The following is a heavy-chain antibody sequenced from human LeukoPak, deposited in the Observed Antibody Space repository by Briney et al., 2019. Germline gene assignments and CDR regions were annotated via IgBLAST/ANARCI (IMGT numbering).Heavy chain of an antibody. Sequence: ASVTVSCKASGYTFTSYGISWVRQAPGQGLEWMGWISAYNGNTNYAQKLQGRVTMTTDTSTSTAYMELRSLRSDDTAVYYCARERGGYYYYYMDVWGKGTTVTVSS. CDR1: GYTFTSYG. CDR3: ARERGGYYYYYMDV. D-gene: IGHD3-16*01. V-gene: IGHV1-18*01. CDR2: ISAYNGNT. J-gene: IGHJ6*03.